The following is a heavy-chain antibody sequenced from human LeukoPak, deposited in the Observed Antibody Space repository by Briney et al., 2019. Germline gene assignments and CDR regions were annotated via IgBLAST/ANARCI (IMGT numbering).Heavy chain of an antibody. Sequence: SETLSLTCTVSGGSISNNYWSWIRQPPEKGLEWIGYIYDSGGTNYNPSLKRRLTISVDTSKNQFSLKLSSVTAADSAVYYCARSYGDYIPGAYAFDVWGQGTMVTVSS. CDR1: GGSISNNY. V-gene: IGHV4-59*08. D-gene: IGHD4-17*01. CDR3: ARSYGDYIPGAYAFDV. J-gene: IGHJ3*01. CDR2: IYDSGGT.